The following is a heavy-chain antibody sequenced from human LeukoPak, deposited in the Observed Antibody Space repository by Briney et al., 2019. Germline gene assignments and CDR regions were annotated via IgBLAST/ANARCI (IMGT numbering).Heavy chain of an antibody. J-gene: IGHJ5*02. CDR2: INPSGDGT. D-gene: IGHD1-14*01. Sequence: ASVKVSCKASGHTFTTYYVHLVRQAPGQGLEWMGVINPSGDGTNYPQRFQGRVTLTRDTSTSTVYMELSSLRSENTAIYYCAKETPNTGWFDPWGQGTLVTVSS. V-gene: IGHV1-46*01. CDR3: AKETPNTGWFDP. CDR1: GHTFTTYY.